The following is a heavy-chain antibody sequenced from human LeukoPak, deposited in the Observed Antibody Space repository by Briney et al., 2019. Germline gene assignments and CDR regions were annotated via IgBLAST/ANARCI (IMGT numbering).Heavy chain of an antibody. J-gene: IGHJ3*02. V-gene: IGHV1-18*01. CDR1: GYTFTRYG. CDR2: ISAYNGYT. D-gene: IGHD1-14*01. Sequence: ASVKVSCKASGYTFTRYGINWVRQAPGQGLEWMGRISAYNGYTNYEQKFQGRVTMTTDTSTSTAYMELRSLRSDDAAVYYCARASTHRYNLKSGQVNDAFDIWGQGTMVTVSS. CDR3: ARASTHRYNLKSGQVNDAFDI.